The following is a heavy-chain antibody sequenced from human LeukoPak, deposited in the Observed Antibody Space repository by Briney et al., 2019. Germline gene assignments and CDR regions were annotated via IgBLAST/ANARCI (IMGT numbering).Heavy chain of an antibody. CDR3: ARDGSGSAGYNWFDP. CDR1: GYTFTGYY. D-gene: IGHD3-10*01. CDR2: SNPNSGGQ. Sequence: ASVKVSCKASGYTFTGYYMHWVRQAPGQGLEWMGWSNPNSGGQNYAQKFQGRVAMTRDTSISTAYMELSRLRSDDTAVYYCARDGSGSAGYNWFDPWGQGTLVTVSS. V-gene: IGHV1-2*02. J-gene: IGHJ5*02.